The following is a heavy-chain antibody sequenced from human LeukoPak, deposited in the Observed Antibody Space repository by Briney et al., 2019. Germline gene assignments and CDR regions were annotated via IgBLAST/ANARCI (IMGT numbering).Heavy chain of an antibody. D-gene: IGHD4-23*01. Sequence: PSETLSLTCAVYGGSFSGYYWSWIRQPPGKGLEWIGEINHSGSTNYNPSLKSRLTMSVDTSKNQFSLKLSSVTAADTALYYCARVGGNSAYWGQGTLVTVSS. V-gene: IGHV4-34*01. CDR3: ARVGGNSAY. CDR1: GGSFSGYY. J-gene: IGHJ4*02. CDR2: INHSGST.